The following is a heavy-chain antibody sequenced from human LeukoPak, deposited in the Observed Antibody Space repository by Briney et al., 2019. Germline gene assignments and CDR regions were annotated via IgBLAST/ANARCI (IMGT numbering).Heavy chain of an antibody. CDR1: GFSLTTSGVG. D-gene: IGHD3-22*01. CDR3: AHLYYDSGGYPEYFHH. Sequence: SGPTLVNPTQTLTLTCTFSGFSLTTSGVGVGWIRQPPGKVLEWLALIYWDDDKRYSPSLNSRLTITKDTSKNQVVLTMTNMDPVDTATYYCAHLYYDSGGYPEYFHHWGQGTLVTVSS. J-gene: IGHJ1*01. V-gene: IGHV2-5*02. CDR2: IYWDDDK.